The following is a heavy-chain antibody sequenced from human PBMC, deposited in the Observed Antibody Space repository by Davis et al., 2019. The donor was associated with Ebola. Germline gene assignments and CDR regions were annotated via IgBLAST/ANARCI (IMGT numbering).Heavy chain of an antibody. V-gene: IGHV3-74*01. D-gene: IGHD3-9*01. Sequence: HTGGSLRLSCAASGFTFRSHWMHWVRQVPGKGLVWVSRINGDGSRTTYADSVKGRFTISRDNSKNTLYLQMNSLRAEDTAVYYCARAAPYYDILTGYYWRPDYWGQGTLVTVSS. J-gene: IGHJ4*02. CDR1: GFTFRSHW. CDR2: INGDGSRT. CDR3: ARAAPYYDILTGYYWRPDY.